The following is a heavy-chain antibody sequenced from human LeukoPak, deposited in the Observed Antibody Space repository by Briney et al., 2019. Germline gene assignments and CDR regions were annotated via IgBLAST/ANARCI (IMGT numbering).Heavy chain of an antibody. D-gene: IGHD3-10*01. Sequence: SETLSLTCTVSGGSISSSSYYWGWIRRPPGKGLEWIGSIYYSGSTYYNPSLKSRVTISVDTSKNQFSLKLSSVTAADTAVYYCTLGTPYYYGSAPFDYWGQGTLVTVSS. J-gene: IGHJ4*02. V-gene: IGHV4-39*07. CDR2: IYYSGST. CDR3: TLGTPYYYGSAPFDY. CDR1: GGSISSSSYY.